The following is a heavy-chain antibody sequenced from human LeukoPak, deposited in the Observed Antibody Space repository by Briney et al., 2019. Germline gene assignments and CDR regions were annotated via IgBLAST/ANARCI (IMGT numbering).Heavy chain of an antibody. V-gene: IGHV4-39*07. CDR1: GGSISRSSDY. CDR3: ARREPARYSSGWFDY. D-gene: IGHD6-19*01. CDR2: IYYDGST. Sequence: SETLSLACSVSGGSISRSSDYWGWIRQSPGEGLEWIGTIYYDGSTNYNPSLKSRVTISVDTSKNQFSLKLSSVTAADTAVYYCARREPARYSSGWFDYWGQGTLVTVSS. J-gene: IGHJ4*02.